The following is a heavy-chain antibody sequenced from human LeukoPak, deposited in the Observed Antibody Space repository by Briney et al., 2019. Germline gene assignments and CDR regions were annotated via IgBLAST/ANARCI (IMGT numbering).Heavy chain of an antibody. Sequence: GGSLRLSCAASGFTFSSYAMSWVRQAPGKGLEWVAAISGSGGSTYYADSVKGRFTISRDNSKNTLYLRMNSLRAEDTAVYYCAKDLGIGYYDSSGYPYWGQGTLVTVSS. V-gene: IGHV3-23*01. D-gene: IGHD3-22*01. CDR3: AKDLGIGYYDSSGYPY. J-gene: IGHJ4*02. CDR1: GFTFSSYA. CDR2: ISGSGGST.